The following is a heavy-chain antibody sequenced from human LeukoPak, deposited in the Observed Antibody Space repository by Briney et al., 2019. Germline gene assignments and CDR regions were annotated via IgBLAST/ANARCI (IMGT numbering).Heavy chain of an antibody. CDR2: INHSGST. CDR3: ARVPFPMVRGVTLGFDY. CDR1: GGSFSGYY. Sequence: KTSETLSLPCAVYGGSFSGYYWSWIRQPPGKGLEWIGEINHSGSTNYNPSLKSRVTISVDTSKNQFSLKLSSVTAADTAVYYCARVPFPMVRGVTLGFDYWGQGTLVTVSS. J-gene: IGHJ4*02. D-gene: IGHD3-10*01. V-gene: IGHV4-34*01.